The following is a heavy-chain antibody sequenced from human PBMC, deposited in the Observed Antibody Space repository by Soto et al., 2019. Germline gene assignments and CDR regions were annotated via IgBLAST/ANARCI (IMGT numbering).Heavy chain of an antibody. J-gene: IGHJ6*02. CDR1: GFTFSSYE. V-gene: IGHV3-48*03. Sequence: GGSLRLSCAASGFTFSSYEMNWVRQAPGKGLEWVSYISSSGSTIYYADSVKGRFTISRDNAKNSLYLQMNSLRAEDTAVYYCASKVRNPDYYGMDVWGQGTTVTVSS. CDR3: ASKVRNPDYYGMDV. CDR2: ISSSGSTI.